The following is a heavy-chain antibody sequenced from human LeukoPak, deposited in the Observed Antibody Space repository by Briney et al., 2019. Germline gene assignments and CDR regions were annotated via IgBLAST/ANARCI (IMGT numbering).Heavy chain of an antibody. CDR2: IKQDGSEK. D-gene: IGHD3-10*01. CDR3: ARVPTALLLWFGELLSYFDY. CDR1: RFTFSSYW. V-gene: IGHV3-7*01. Sequence: PGGSLRLSCVASRFTFSSYWMSWVRQAPGKGLEWVANIKQDGSEKYYVDSVKGRFTISRDNAKNSLYLQMNSLRAEDTAVYYCARVPTALLLWFGELLSYFDYWGQGTLVTVSS. J-gene: IGHJ4*02.